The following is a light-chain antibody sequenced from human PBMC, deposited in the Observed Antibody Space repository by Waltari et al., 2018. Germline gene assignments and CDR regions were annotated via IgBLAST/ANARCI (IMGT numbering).Light chain of an antibody. V-gene: IGKV1-5*03. CDR3: QQFNSFPWT. CDR1: QTISSW. J-gene: IGKJ1*01. Sequence: DIQMTQSPSSLSASVRDRVTITCRASQTISSWLAWYQQKPGKAPKLLIYKASTLESGVPSRFSGSGSGTEFTLTISSLQPGDFATYYCQQFNSFPWTFGHGTKVEIK. CDR2: KAS.